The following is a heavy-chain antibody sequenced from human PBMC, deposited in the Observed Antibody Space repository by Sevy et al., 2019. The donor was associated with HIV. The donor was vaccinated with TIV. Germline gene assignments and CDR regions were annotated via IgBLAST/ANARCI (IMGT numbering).Heavy chain of an antibody. D-gene: IGHD3-22*01. CDR3: ATDKDYYDSSGYYHRYFDY. CDR1: GYTLTELS. J-gene: IGHJ4*02. CDR2: FDPEDGET. V-gene: IGHV1-24*01. Sequence: ASVKVSCKVSGYTLTELSMHWVRQAPGKGLEWMGCFDPEDGETIYAQKFQGRVTMTEETSTDTAYMELSSLRSEDTAVYYCATDKDYYDSSGYYHRYFDYWGQGTLVTVSS.